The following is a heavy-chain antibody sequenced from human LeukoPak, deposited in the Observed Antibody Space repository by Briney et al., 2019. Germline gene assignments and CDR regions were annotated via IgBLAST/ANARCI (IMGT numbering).Heavy chain of an antibody. D-gene: IGHD3-22*01. V-gene: IGHV1-2*04. Sequence: SSVKVSCKASGYTFTDYYIHWVRQAPGQGLEGVGWINLNSGGTNYAQKFQGWVTMTRDTSISTAYMELSRLRSDDTAVYYCARDGTPHYYESSGFYFDYWGQGTLVTVSS. CDR1: GYTFTDYY. CDR3: ARDGTPHYYESSGFYFDY. CDR2: INLNSGGT. J-gene: IGHJ4*02.